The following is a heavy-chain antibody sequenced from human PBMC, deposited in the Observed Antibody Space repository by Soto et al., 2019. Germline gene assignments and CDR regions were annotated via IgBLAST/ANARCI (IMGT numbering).Heavy chain of an antibody. Sequence: GGSLRLSCAASGFTFSSYAMSWVRQAPGKGLEWVSAISGSGGSTYYADSVKGRFTISRDNSKNTLYLQMNSLRAKDTAVYYCAKFFMYGSGYHDYFYDWSQGSLVTVSS. CDR3: AKFFMYGSGYHDYFYD. CDR2: ISGSGGST. J-gene: IGHJ4*02. CDR1: GFTFSSYA. V-gene: IGHV3-23*01. D-gene: IGHD3-22*01.